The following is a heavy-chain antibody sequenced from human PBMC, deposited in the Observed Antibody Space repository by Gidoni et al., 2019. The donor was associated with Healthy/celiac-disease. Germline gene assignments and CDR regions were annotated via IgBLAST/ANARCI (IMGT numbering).Heavy chain of an antibody. Sequence: EVPLVESGGGLVQPGGSMRLSCAASGFTFSSYSMNWVRPAPGKGLEWVSYISSSSSTIYYADSVKGRFTISRDNAKNSLYLQMNSLRDEDTAVYYCARSGSYYWYFDLWGRGTLVTVSS. J-gene: IGHJ2*01. CDR2: ISSSSSTI. D-gene: IGHD1-26*01. CDR1: GFTFSSYS. CDR3: ARSGSYYWYFDL. V-gene: IGHV3-48*02.